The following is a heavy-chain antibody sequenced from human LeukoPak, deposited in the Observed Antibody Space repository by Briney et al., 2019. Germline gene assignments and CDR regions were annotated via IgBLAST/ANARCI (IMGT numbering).Heavy chain of an antibody. CDR2: MNPNSGNT. Sequence: ASVKVSCKASGYTFTSYDINWVRQATGQGLEWMGWMNPNSGNTGYAQKFQGRVTMTRNTSISTAYMELSSLRSEDTAVYYCARGWNMLTYYGMDVWGQGTTVTVSS. V-gene: IGHV1-8*01. D-gene: IGHD3-9*01. J-gene: IGHJ6*02. CDR1: GYTFTSYD. CDR3: ARGWNMLTYYGMDV.